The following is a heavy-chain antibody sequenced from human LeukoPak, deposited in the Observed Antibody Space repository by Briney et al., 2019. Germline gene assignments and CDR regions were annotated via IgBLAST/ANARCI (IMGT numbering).Heavy chain of an antibody. CDR1: GYTFTSYG. D-gene: IGHD3-3*01. CDR2: ISAYNGDR. CDR3: AREGDFWSGYTGFDY. Sequence: GASVKVSCKASGYTFTSYGVSWVRQAPGQGLEWMGWISAYNGDRNYAQNVQGRVTMTTDTSTSTAYMELRSLRSDDTAVYYCAREGDFWSGYTGFDYWGQGTLVTVSS. V-gene: IGHV1-18*01. J-gene: IGHJ4*02.